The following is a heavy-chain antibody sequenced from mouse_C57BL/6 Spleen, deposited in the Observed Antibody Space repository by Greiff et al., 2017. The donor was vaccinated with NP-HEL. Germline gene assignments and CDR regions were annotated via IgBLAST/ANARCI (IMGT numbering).Heavy chain of an antibody. CDR2: IWSGGST. V-gene: IGHV2-2*01. D-gene: IGHD1-1*01. Sequence: VKLVESGPGLVQPSQSLSITCTVSGFSLTSYGVHWVRQSPGKGLEWLGVIWSGGSTDYNAAFISRLSISKDNSKSQVFFKMNSLQADDTAIYYCARKLDYYGSSYLYAMDYWGQGTSVTVSS. CDR3: ARKLDYYGSSYLYAMDY. CDR1: GFSLTSYG. J-gene: IGHJ4*01.